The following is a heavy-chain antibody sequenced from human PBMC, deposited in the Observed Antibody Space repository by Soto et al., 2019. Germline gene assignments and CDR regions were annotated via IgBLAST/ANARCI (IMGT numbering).Heavy chain of an antibody. CDR1: GFTFSGYA. CDR2: ISGSGGST. CDR3: AKGGDILTGYYVV. D-gene: IGHD3-9*01. J-gene: IGHJ4*02. Sequence: GGPLRLSCAASGFTFSGYAMTWVRQAPGKGLEWVSAISGSGGSTYYADSVKGRFTISRDNSKNTLYLQMNSLRAEDTAVYYCAKGGDILTGYYVVWGRGTLVTVSS. V-gene: IGHV3-23*01.